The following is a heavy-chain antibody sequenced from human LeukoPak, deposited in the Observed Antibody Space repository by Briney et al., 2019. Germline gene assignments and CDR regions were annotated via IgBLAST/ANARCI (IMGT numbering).Heavy chain of an antibody. V-gene: IGHV3-23*01. D-gene: IGHD6-19*01. CDR3: AKDLVYGSGFDAFDI. CDR2: LSGSAGST. Sequence: GGSLRLSCAASGFTFSSYAMSWVRQAPGKGLEWVSTLSGSAGSTYYADSVKGRFTISRDNSKNTLFLQMSSLRAEDTAVYYCAKDLVYGSGFDAFDIWGQGTVVTVSS. J-gene: IGHJ3*02. CDR1: GFTFSSYA.